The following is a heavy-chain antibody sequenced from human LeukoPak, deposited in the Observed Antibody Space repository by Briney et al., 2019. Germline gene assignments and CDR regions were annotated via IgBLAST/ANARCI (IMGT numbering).Heavy chain of an antibody. D-gene: IGHD1-26*01. CDR2: INSDGSTT. V-gene: IGHV3-74*01. J-gene: IGHJ4*02. Sequence: GGSLRLSCAASGFSFSSHWMHWVRQGPGKGLVWVSRINSDGSTTNYADPVKGRFTISRDNAKNTLYLQMNSLRAEDTAVYYCARGLYGSPGDYWGQGTLVTVS. CDR3: ARGLYGSPGDY. CDR1: GFSFSSHW.